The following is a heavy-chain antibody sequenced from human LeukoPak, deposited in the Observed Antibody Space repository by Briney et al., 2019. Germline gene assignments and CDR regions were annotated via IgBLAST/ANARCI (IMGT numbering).Heavy chain of an antibody. CDR3: ARVDGSGSIPDY. CDR2: IKQDGSER. Sequence: GGSLRLSCAASGFTFSRYWMSWVRQAPGKGLEWVASIKQDGSERYYVDSVMGRFTISRDNAKNSLHLQMNGVRAEDTAVYYCARVDGSGSIPDYWGLGTLVIVSS. J-gene: IGHJ4*02. D-gene: IGHD3-22*01. CDR1: GFTFSRYW. V-gene: IGHV3-7*01.